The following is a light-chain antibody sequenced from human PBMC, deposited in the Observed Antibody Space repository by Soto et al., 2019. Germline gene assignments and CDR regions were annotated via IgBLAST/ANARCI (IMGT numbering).Light chain of an antibody. CDR1: QSVSSY. Sequence: ESVLTQSPATLSLSTGGRATLSCRASQSVSSYLAWYQQKPGQAPRLLIYDASNRATGIPARFSGSGSGTDFTLTISSLEPEDFAVYYCQQRSNWPPTFAQGTRLEIK. J-gene: IGKJ5*01. V-gene: IGKV3-11*01. CDR2: DAS. CDR3: QQRSNWPPT.